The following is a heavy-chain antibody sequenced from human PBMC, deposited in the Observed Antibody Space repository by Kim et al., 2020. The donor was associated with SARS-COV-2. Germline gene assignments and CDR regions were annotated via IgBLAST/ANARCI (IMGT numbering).Heavy chain of an antibody. J-gene: IGHJ6*01. CDR1: GFTFCSYA. Sequence: GGSLRLSCAASGFTFCSYAMNWVRQAPGKGLEWVSVICDGGDTNYYADSVKGRFTISRDNSKCTLYLQMTTRRVENAAFYYCGTDIELLFSSDYVYGLDV. CDR2: ICDGGDTN. D-gene: IGHD1-1*01. CDR3: GTDIELLFSSDYVYGLDV. V-gene: IGHV3-23*03.